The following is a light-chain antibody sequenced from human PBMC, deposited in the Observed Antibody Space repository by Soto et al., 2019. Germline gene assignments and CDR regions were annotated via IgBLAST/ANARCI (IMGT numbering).Light chain of an antibody. CDR2: AAS. CDR3: QQFNSYPRT. V-gene: IGKV1-9*01. Sequence: IQLTQSPSSLSASVGDRVTITCRASQGISSYLAWYQQKPWKAPKLLIYAASTLQSGVPSRFSSSGSGTDFTRTIKSLQHEDFATYYCQQFNSYPRTFGPGTKVDIK. J-gene: IGKJ3*01. CDR1: QGISSY.